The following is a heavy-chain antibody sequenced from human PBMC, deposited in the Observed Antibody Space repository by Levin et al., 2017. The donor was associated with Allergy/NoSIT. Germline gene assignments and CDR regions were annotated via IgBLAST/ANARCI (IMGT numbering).Heavy chain of an antibody. CDR1: GGTFSSYA. Sequence: RASVKVSCKTSGGTFSSYALNWVRQSPGQGLEWMGAIIPVSGTRNYAQKFRGRVTFTADESTSTAYMELSSLKSEDTAVYYCARPDGSSWERFDYWGQGTLVTVSS. D-gene: IGHD6-13*01. V-gene: IGHV1-69*13. J-gene: IGHJ4*02. CDR2: IIPVSGTR. CDR3: ARPDGSSWERFDY.